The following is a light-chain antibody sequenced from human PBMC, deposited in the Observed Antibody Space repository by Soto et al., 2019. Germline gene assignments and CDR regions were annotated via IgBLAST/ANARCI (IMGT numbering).Light chain of an antibody. CDR3: SSFAGGGNTDL. Sequence: QSALTQPPSASGSLGQSVTISCTGTSSDDGGYNYVSWHQQHPGQAPRVMIYEVTKRPPGVPDRFSGSKSGNTASLTVSGLEAEDEADYYCSSFAGGGNTDLLGGGTKLTVL. CDR1: SSDDGGYNY. CDR2: EVT. V-gene: IGLV2-8*01. J-gene: IGLJ2*01.